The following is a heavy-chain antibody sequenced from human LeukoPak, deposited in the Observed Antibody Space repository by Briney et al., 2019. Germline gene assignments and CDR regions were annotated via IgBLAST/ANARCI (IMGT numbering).Heavy chain of an antibody. V-gene: IGHV4-4*07. CDR3: ARAPPMGATYFDY. J-gene: IGHJ4*02. Sequence: PSETLSLTCTVSGGSISSYYWSWIRQPAGKGLGWIGRIYSSGDTHYNPSLKSRLTMSVDTSKNQFSLKLSSVTAADTAVYYCARAPPMGATYFDYWGQGTLVTVSS. D-gene: IGHD1-26*01. CDR2: IYSSGDT. CDR1: GGSISSYY.